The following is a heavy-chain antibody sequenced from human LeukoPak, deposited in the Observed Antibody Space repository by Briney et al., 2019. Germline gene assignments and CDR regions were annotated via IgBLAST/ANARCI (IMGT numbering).Heavy chain of an antibody. CDR3: ARVGDFWSGYYDY. Sequence: SETLSLTCTVSGGSISSGDNYWSWIRQPPGKGLEWIGYIFYSGSTYYNPSLKSRVSISVDTSNNQFSLKLSSVTAADTAVYYCARVGDFWSGYYDYWGQGTLVTVSS. CDR2: IFYSGST. CDR1: GGSISSGDNY. J-gene: IGHJ4*02. V-gene: IGHV4-30-4*08. D-gene: IGHD3-3*01.